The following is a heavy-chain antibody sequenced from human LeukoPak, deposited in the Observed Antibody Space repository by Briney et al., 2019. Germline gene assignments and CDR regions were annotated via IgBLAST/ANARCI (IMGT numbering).Heavy chain of an antibody. CDR1: GGSFSGYY. CDR2: INHSGST. J-gene: IGHJ4*02. V-gene: IGHV4-34*01. D-gene: IGHD3-22*01. CDR3: ARGGDYYYDSSGYYSPRRSGVCYFDY. Sequence: SETLSLTCAVYGGSFSGYYWSWIRQTPGKGLEWIGEINHSGSTNYNPSLKSRVTILVDTSKNQFSLKLSSVTAADTAVYYCARGGDYYYDSSGYYSPRRSGVCYFDYWGQGTLVTVSS.